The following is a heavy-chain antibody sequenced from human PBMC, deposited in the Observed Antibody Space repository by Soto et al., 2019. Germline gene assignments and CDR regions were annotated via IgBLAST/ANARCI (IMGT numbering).Heavy chain of an antibody. D-gene: IGHD1-1*01. CDR3: ARTGWNDPLAFDI. CDR2: INAGNGNT. J-gene: IGHJ3*02. CDR1: GYTFTGYA. Sequence: ASVKVSCKASGYTFTGYAMHWVRQAPGQRLEWMGWINAGNGNTKYSQKLQGRVTMTRDTSTSTAYMELRSLRSDDTAVYYCARTGWNDPLAFDIWGQGTMVTVSS. V-gene: IGHV1-3*01.